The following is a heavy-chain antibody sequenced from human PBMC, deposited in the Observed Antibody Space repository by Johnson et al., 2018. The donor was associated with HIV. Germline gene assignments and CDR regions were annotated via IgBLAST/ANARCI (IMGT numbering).Heavy chain of an antibody. CDR1: EFTFSSYW. D-gene: IGHD3-16*01. CDR3: ARQTLRNFDI. J-gene: IGHJ3*02. CDR2: IKQDGSEK. V-gene: IGHV3-7*02. Sequence: VQLVESGGHLVQPGGSLRLSCAASEFTFSSYWMSWVRQAPGKGLEWVANIKQDGSEKYYADSVKGRFTISRDNSKNTLYLQMKSLGAEDTALYYCARQTLRNFDIWGHGTMVTVSS.